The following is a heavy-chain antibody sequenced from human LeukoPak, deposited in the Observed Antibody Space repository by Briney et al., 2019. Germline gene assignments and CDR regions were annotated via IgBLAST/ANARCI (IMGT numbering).Heavy chain of an antibody. CDR2: INPNSRVT. CDR1: GYTFPDYF. CDR3: AAFNPDDRSVRTFDL. D-gene: IGHD3-22*01. J-gene: IGHJ3*01. V-gene: IGHV1-2*02. Sequence: GVSVRVSRKASGYTFPDYFMHWVRLAPGQGLEWMGWINPNSRVTNYAQTFQGRVTLTSDPSINTAYMELSRLRSDDTVVFYCAAFNPDDRSVRTFDLWGQGTMVTVSS.